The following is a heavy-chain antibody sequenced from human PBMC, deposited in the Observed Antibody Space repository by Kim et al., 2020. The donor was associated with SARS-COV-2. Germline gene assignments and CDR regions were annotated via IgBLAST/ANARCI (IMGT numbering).Heavy chain of an antibody. V-gene: IGHV4-34*01. CDR3: ARGVRVRWSLPDY. CDR2: INHSGST. Sequence: SETLSLTCAVYGGSFSGYYWSWIRQPPGKGLEWIGEINHSGSTNYNPSLKSRVTISVDTSKNQFSLKLSSVTAADTAVYYCARGVRVRWSLPDYWGQGTLVTVSS. D-gene: IGHD4-17*01. CDR1: GGSFSGYY. J-gene: IGHJ4*02.